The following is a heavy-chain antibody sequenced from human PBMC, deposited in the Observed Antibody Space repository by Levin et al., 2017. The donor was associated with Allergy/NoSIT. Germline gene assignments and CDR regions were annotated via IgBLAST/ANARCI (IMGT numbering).Heavy chain of an antibody. Sequence: ASVKVSCKASGYTFTDYYINWMRQAPGQGLEWVGWVDPISGGTNYAQKFQGRVTTTRDTSVTTAYLELSRLTSDDTAVYFCARWTTAWGAFDIWGQGTMVTVSS. V-gene: IGHV1-2*02. CDR2: VDPISGGT. CDR3: ARWTTAWGAFDI. CDR1: GYTFTDYY. J-gene: IGHJ3*02. D-gene: IGHD4-11*01.